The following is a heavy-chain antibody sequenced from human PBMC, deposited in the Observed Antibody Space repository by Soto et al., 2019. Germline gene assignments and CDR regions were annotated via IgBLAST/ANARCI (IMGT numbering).Heavy chain of an antibody. Sequence: SVKVSCKASGGTFSSYAISWVRQAPGQGLEWMGGIIPIFGTANYAQKFQGRVKITADESTSTAYMELSSLRSEDTAVYYCASGVIVATMHHYYYYGMDVWGQGTTVTVSS. CDR3: ASGVIVATMHHYYYYGMDV. D-gene: IGHD5-12*01. CDR2: IIPIFGTA. CDR1: GGTFSSYA. V-gene: IGHV1-69*13. J-gene: IGHJ6*02.